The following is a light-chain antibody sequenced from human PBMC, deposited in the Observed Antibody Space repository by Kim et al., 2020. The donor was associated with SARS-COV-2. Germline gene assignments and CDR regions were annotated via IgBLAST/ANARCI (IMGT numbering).Light chain of an antibody. Sequence: SPGQRATLSCMASQSVSSNLAWYQQKPGQAPSLLIYGASTRATGIPARFSGSGSGTEFTLTISSLQSEDFAVYYCQQYNNWPSWTFGQGTKVDIK. CDR1: QSVSSN. V-gene: IGKV3-15*01. CDR3: QQYNNWPSWT. J-gene: IGKJ1*01. CDR2: GAS.